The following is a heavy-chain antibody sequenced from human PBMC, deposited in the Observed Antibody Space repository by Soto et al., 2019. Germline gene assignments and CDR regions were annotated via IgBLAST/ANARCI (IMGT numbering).Heavy chain of an antibody. CDR2: INPNSGGT. D-gene: IGHD3-10*01. J-gene: IGHJ6*02. V-gene: IGHV1-2*04. CDR1: GYTFTGYY. CDR3: ASSDFGDCGSGKSIYGMEV. Sequence: ASVKVSCKASGYTFTGYYMHWVRQAPGQGLEWMGWINPNSGGTNYAQKFQGWVTMTRDTSISTAYMELSRLRSDDTAVYYCASSDFGDCGSGKSIYGMEVWGQGPTVTVAS.